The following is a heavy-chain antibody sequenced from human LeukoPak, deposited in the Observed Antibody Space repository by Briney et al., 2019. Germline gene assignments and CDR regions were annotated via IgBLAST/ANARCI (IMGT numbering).Heavy chain of an antibody. D-gene: IGHD4-11*01. CDR2: INHSGST. CDR3: ARDPPHVMRTTVTTARYYGMDV. J-gene: IGHJ6*02. Sequence: SETLSLTCAVYGGSFSGYYWSWLRQPPGKGLEWIGEINHSGSTNYNPSLKSRVTISVDTSKNQFSLKLSSVTAADTAVYYCARDPPHVMRTTVTTARYYGMDVWGQGTTVTVSS. V-gene: IGHV4-34*01. CDR1: GGSFSGYY.